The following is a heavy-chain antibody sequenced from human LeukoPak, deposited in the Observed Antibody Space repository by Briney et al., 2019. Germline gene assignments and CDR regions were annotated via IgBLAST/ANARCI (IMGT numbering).Heavy chain of an antibody. CDR1: GFTFSSYA. V-gene: IGHV3-30*04. CDR3: AKDRVYYYDSSGYSWTGYYFDY. CDR2: ISYDGSNK. D-gene: IGHD3-22*01. J-gene: IGHJ4*02. Sequence: GGSLRLSCAASGFTFSSYAMHWVRQAPGKGLEWVAVISYDGSNKYYADSVKGRFTISRDNSKNTLYLQMNSLRAEDTAVYYCAKDRVYYYDSSGYSWTGYYFDYWGQGTLVTVSS.